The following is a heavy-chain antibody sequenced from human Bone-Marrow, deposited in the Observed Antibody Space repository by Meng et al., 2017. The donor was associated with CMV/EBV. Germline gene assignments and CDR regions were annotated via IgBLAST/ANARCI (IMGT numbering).Heavy chain of an antibody. V-gene: IGHV3-15*01. CDR1: GFTFSNAW. J-gene: IGHJ6*02. CDR2: IKSKTDGGTT. D-gene: IGHD2-2*01. Sequence: GESLKISCAASGFTFSNAWMSWVRQAPGKGLEWVGRIKSKTDGGTTDYAAPVKGRFTISRDDSKNTLYLQMNSLRAEDTAVYYCAKEGGYCSSTSCYLVWGRYYGMDVWGQGTTVTFSS. CDR3: AKEGGYCSSTSCYLVWGRYYGMDV.